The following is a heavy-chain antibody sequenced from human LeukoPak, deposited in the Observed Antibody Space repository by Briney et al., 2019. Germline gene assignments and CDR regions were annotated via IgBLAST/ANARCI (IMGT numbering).Heavy chain of an antibody. D-gene: IGHD3-9*01. V-gene: IGHV3-30*04. CDR1: GFIFSSYA. CDR3: AKWGDYDVLTGYYVSDY. Sequence: GGSLRLSCAASGFIFSSYAMHWVRQAPGKGLEWVAVISYDRSNKYYADSVKGRFTISRDNSKNTVFLQMNSLRAEDTAVYYCAKWGDYDVLTGYYVSDYWGQGTLVTVSS. CDR2: ISYDRSNK. J-gene: IGHJ4*02.